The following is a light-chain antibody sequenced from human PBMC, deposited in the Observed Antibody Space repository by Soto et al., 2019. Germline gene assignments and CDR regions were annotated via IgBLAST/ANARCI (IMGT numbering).Light chain of an antibody. V-gene: IGLV1-44*01. CDR3: AAWDGSLQTWV. CDR2: TNN. CDR1: SSNIGSNT. J-gene: IGLJ3*02. Sequence: QSALTQPPSASGTPGQRVTISCSGSSSNIGSNTVNWYQQLPGTAPKLLIYTNNQRPSGVPDRFSDSKSGTSASLAISGLQSGDEADYYCAAWDGSLQTWVFGGGTKLTVL.